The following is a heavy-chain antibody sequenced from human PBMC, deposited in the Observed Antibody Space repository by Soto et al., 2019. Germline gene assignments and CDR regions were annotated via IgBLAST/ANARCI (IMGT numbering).Heavy chain of an antibody. CDR2: IYSRGTT. V-gene: IGHV4-59*12. CDR1: GGTISSYY. Sequence: SETLSLTCSVSGGTISSYYWGWTRQPPGKGLEWIGYIYSRGTTSYNPSLKSRATILVDTSKNQFSLRLTSVTATDTAVYYCATGRISRGLDVWGQGTTVTVSS. CDR3: ATGRISRGLDV. J-gene: IGHJ6*02.